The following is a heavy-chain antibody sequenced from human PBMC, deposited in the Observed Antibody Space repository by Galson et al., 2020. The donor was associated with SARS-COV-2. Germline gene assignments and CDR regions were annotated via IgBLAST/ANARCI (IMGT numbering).Heavy chain of an antibody. J-gene: IGHJ4*02. V-gene: IGHV3-20*04. CDR1: GFTFDDYG. Sequence: GESLKISCVASGFTFDDYGFNWVRQAPGKGLELVSGINWNGGSTLYADPVKGRFTISRDNARNSLYLQMNSLRAEDTALYYCARESWQLVSGVDYWGQGTRVTVSS. D-gene: IGHD6-6*01. CDR3: ARESWQLVSGVDY. CDR2: INWNGGST.